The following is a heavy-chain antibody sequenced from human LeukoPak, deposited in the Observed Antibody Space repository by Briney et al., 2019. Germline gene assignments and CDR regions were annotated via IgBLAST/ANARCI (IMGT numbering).Heavy chain of an antibody. CDR2: IFHSGSI. D-gene: IGHD3-22*01. CDR1: GYSISSGYY. J-gene: IGHJ3*01. V-gene: IGHV4-38-2*01. Sequence: SETLSLTCAVSGYSISSGYYWGWIRQSPGKGLEWIATIFHSGSIYYNPSLKSRVTLSVDTSKHQFSLRLNSVTAPDTALYYCARMGVSYYYDSSTYYPTAFDVWGQGTMVSVSS. CDR3: ARMGVSYYYDSSTYYPTAFDV.